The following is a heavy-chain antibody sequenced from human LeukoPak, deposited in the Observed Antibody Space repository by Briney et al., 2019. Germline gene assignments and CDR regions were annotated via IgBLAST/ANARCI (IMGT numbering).Heavy chain of an antibody. J-gene: IGHJ5*02. V-gene: IGHV3-23*01. CDR3: ARVYSSSWYSMGRVGNWFDP. D-gene: IGHD6-13*01. CDR2: ISGSGGST. CDR1: GFTFSSYA. Sequence: GGSLRLSCAASGFTFSSYAMSWVRQAPGKGLEWVSAISGSGGSTYYADSVKGRFTISRDNSKNTLYLQMNSLRAEDTAVYYRARVYSSSWYSMGRVGNWFDPWGQGTLVTVSS.